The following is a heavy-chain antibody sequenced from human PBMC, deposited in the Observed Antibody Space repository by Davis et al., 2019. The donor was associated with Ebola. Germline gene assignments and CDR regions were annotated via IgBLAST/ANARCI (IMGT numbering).Heavy chain of an antibody. Sequence: ASVKVSCKASAYSFTDDDIIWVRQPPGHGSEWMGWISNGNTNYAQKVQGRITMTTDTSTSTAYMELRSLRSEDTAVYYCARFGIVGATNAFDIWGQGTMVTVSS. D-gene: IGHD1-26*01. CDR1: AYSFTDDD. CDR3: ARFGIVGATNAFDI. V-gene: IGHV1-18*04. J-gene: IGHJ3*02. CDR2: ISNGNT.